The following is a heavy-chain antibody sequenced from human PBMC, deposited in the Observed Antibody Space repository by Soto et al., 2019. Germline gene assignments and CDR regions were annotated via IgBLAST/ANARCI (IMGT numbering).Heavy chain of an antibody. Sequence: SETLSLTCTVSGGFISNYFWSWIRQPPGKGLEWIGNIYDSGSTNYNPSLKSRVSISVDTSKNQFSLNLTSVTAADTAVYYCARDRKSGRLGNGLDVWAQGTTVTVSS. CDR1: GGFISNYF. CDR3: ARDRKSGRLGNGLDV. J-gene: IGHJ6*02. V-gene: IGHV4-59*01. CDR2: IYDSGST. D-gene: IGHD7-27*01.